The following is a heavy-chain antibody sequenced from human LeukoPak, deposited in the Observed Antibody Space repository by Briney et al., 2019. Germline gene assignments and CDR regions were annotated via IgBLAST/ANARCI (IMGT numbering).Heavy chain of an antibody. V-gene: IGHV3-7*01. Sequence: GGSLRLSCAASGFTFSSYWMSWVRQAPGKGLEWVANIKQDGSEKYYVDSVKGRFTISRDNAKNSLYLQMNSLRAEDTAVYYCAKGGYDYVWGSYREGVGYWGQGTLVTVSS. CDR2: IKQDGSEK. D-gene: IGHD3-16*02. J-gene: IGHJ4*02. CDR1: GFTFSSYW. CDR3: AKGGYDYVWGSYREGVGY.